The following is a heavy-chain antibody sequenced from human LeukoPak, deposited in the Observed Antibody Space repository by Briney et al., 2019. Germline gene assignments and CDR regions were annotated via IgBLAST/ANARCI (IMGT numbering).Heavy chain of an antibody. CDR1: GITFSNYA. CDR2: ISDSGDGT. Sequence: PGGSLRLSCAASGITFSNYAMSWVRQAPGKGLEWVSGISDSGDGTYYADSVKGRFTISIDNPKNTLYLQMDSLRAEDTAVYYCAKGTDLYYYGSGLYFDYWGQGTLVTVSS. V-gene: IGHV3-23*01. CDR3: AKGTDLYYYGSGLYFDY. D-gene: IGHD3-10*01. J-gene: IGHJ4*02.